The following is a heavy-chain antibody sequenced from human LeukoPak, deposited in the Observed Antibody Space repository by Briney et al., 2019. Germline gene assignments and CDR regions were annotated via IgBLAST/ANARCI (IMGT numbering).Heavy chain of an antibody. D-gene: IGHD3-10*01. CDR2: INPNSGGT. CDR1: GYTFTGYY. CDR3: ARPPSYGSGSYDY. V-gene: IGHV1-2*02. J-gene: IGHJ4*02. Sequence: ASVKVSGKASGYTFTGYYMHWVRQAPGQGLEWMGWINPNSGGTNYAQKFQGRVTMTRDTSISTAYMELSRLRSDDTAVYYCARPPSYGSGSYDYWGQGTLVTVSS.